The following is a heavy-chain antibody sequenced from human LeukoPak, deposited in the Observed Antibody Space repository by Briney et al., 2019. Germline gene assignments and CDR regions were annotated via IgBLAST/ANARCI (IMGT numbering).Heavy chain of an antibody. J-gene: IGHJ3*01. CDR1: GFTFSSYA. CDR2: ISGSGGST. D-gene: IGHD1-1*01. Sequence: GGSLRLSCAASGFTFSSYAMSWVRQAPGKGLEWVSAISGSGGSTYYADSVKGRFTISRDNSKHTLYLEMNSLRAEDTAVYYCAKDRRGNAPRGAFDFWGQGTMVTVSS. V-gene: IGHV3-23*01. CDR3: AKDRRGNAPRGAFDF.